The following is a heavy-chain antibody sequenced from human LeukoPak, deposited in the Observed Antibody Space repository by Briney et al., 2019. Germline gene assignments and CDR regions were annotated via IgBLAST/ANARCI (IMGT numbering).Heavy chain of an antibody. CDR1: GYSISSGYY. D-gene: IGHD5-12*01. Sequence: SETLSLTCTVSGYSISSGYYWGWIRQPPGKGLEWIGSIYHSGSTYYNPSLKSRVTISVDTSKNQFSLKLSSVTAADTAVYYCARRRWQRGPDVVNPFDYWGQGTLVTVSS. V-gene: IGHV4-38-2*02. CDR2: IYHSGST. CDR3: ARRRWQRGPDVVNPFDY. J-gene: IGHJ4*02.